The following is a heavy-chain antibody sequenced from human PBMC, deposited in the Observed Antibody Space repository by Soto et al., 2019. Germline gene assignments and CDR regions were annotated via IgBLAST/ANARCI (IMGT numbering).Heavy chain of an antibody. Sequence: ASVKVSFKASGYTFSNFGLNLVRQAPGQGLEWMGWISPSNGQTIYAQNFHGRVTMTTDTSTATAHMELRSLISDDTAVYYCARVIMIFGVANLGSYFDYWGQGTRVTVSS. D-gene: IGHD3-3*01. CDR1: GYTFSNFG. CDR2: ISPSNGQT. CDR3: ARVIMIFGVANLGSYFDY. J-gene: IGHJ4*02. V-gene: IGHV1-18*01.